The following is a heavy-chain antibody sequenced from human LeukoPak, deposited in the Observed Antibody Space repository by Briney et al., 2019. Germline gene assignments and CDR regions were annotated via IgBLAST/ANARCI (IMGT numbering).Heavy chain of an antibody. CDR3: AELGITMIGGV. J-gene: IGHJ6*04. D-gene: IGHD3-10*02. CDR2: ISSSGSTI. CDR1: GFPYSSYE. V-gene: IGHV3-48*03. Sequence: GGSLTLSCAASGFPYSSYEMNWVRQAPGKGLEGVSYISSSGSTIYYAHSVKGRFTISRDNAKNSLYLQMNSLRAEDTAVYYCAELGITMIGGVWGKGTTVTISS.